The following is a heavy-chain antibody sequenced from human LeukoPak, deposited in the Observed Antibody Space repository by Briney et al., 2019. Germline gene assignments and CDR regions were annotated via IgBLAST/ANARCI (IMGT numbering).Heavy chain of an antibody. D-gene: IGHD3-22*01. Sequence: GWINPNSGGTNYAQKLQGRVTMTTDTSTSTAYMELRSLRSDDTAVYYCAGGPLDSSGYYFYWGQGTLVTVSS. CDR2: INPNSGGT. V-gene: IGHV1-18*01. J-gene: IGHJ4*02. CDR3: AGGPLDSSGYYFY.